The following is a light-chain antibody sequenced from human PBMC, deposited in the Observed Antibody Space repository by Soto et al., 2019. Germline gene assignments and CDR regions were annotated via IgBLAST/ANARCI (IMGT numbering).Light chain of an antibody. CDR3: QQYGSSPRT. J-gene: IGKJ1*01. CDR1: QIVSSSY. CDR2: GAS. V-gene: IGKV3-20*01. Sequence: EIMLTQSPVTLSLSPGERATLSCRASQIVSSSYLAWYQQKPGQAPRLLIYGASSRATGIPDRFSGSGSGTDFTLTISRLEPEDFAVYYCQQYGSSPRTFGQGTKVDIK.